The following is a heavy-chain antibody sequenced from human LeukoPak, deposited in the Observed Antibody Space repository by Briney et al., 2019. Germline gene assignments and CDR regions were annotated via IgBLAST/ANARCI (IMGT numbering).Heavy chain of an antibody. CDR2: IYYSGST. J-gene: IGHJ5*02. V-gene: IGHV4-39*01. CDR3: AQLGITGTTSQA. Sequence: PSETLSLXCTVSGGSISSSSYYWGWIRQPPGKGLEWIGSIYYSGSTYYNPSLKSRVTISVDTSKNQFSLKLSSVTAADTAVYYCAQLGITGTTSQAWGQGTLVTVSS. CDR1: GGSISSSSYY. D-gene: IGHD1-20*01.